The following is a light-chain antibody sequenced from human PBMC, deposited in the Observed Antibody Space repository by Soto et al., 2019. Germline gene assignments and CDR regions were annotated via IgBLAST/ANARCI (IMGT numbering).Light chain of an antibody. CDR2: DAS. Sequence: EIVLTQSPATLSLSPGERATLSCRASQTVSSYLLWYQKKPGQDPRILIYDASNRASGTPARFSGSGSETDFNLTISRLETEDIAVYYCQHRMNWTLTFGQGTRLEIK. CDR3: QHRMNWTLT. CDR1: QTVSSY. J-gene: IGKJ5*01. V-gene: IGKV3-11*01.